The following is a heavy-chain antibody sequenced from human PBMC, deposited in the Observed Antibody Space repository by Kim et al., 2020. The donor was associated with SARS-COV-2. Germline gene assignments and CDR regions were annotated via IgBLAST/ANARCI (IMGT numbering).Heavy chain of an antibody. J-gene: IGHJ4*02. CDR1: GFTFSSNA. Sequence: GGSLRLSCAASGFTFSSNAMHWVRQAPGKGLEWVAVISYDGSNKYYADSVKGRFTISRDNSKNTLYLQMNSLRAEDTAVYYCARDSDTAMVGTFDYWGQGTLVSVS. V-gene: IGHV3-30*04. CDR3: ARDSDTAMVGTFDY. CDR2: ISYDGSNK. D-gene: IGHD5-18*01.